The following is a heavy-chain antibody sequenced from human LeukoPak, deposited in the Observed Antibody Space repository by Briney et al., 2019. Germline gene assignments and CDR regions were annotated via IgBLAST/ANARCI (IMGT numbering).Heavy chain of an antibody. CDR2: IIPIFGTA. J-gene: IGHJ4*02. Sequence: SVKVSCKASGGTFSSYAISWVRQAPGQGLEWMGGIIPIFGTANYAQKFQGRVTITTDESTSTAYMELSSLRTEDTAVYYCARETRGWLQPGYFDYWGQGTLVTVSS. D-gene: IGHD5-24*01. V-gene: IGHV1-69*05. CDR1: GGTFSSYA. CDR3: ARETRGWLQPGYFDY.